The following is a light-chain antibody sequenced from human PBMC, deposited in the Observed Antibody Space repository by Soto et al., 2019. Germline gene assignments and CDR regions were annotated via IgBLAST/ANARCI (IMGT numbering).Light chain of an antibody. Sequence: SQIIVGNNVAWYQQKPGQAPRLLMYGASSRATGIPDRFSGSGTGTDFTLTISRLEPEDFAVYYCQQYGGTPPITFGQGARLEIK. J-gene: IGKJ5*01. CDR2: GAS. CDR1: QIIVGNN. V-gene: IGKV3-20*01. CDR3: QQYGGTPPIT.